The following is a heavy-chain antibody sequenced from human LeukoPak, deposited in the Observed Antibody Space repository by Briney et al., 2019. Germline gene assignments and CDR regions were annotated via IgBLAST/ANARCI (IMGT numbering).Heavy chain of an antibody. D-gene: IGHD3-16*01. Sequence: NTSETLSLTCTVSGGSISSYYWSRIRQPPGKGLEWIGSIYYSGSTYYNPSLKSRVTISVDTSKNQFSLKLSSVTAADTAVYYCARLRLMGEYAFDIWGQGTMVTVSS. V-gene: IGHV4-39*01. J-gene: IGHJ3*02. CDR3: ARLRLMGEYAFDI. CDR2: IYYSGST. CDR1: GGSISSYY.